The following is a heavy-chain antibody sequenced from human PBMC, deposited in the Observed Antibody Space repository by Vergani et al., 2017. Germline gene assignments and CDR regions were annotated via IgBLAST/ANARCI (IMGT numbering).Heavy chain of an antibody. V-gene: IGHV4-39*01. CDR1: GGSISSSSYY. CDR3: ARQRRFTIKPNWFDP. J-gene: IGHJ5*02. Sequence: QVQLQESGPGLVKPSETLSLTCTVSGGSISSSSYYWGWIRQPPGKGLEWIGSIYYSGSTYYNPSLKSRVTISVDTSKNQFSLKLSSVTAADTAVYYCARQRRFTIKPNWFDPWGQGTLVTVSS. D-gene: IGHD3-3*01. CDR2: IYYSGST.